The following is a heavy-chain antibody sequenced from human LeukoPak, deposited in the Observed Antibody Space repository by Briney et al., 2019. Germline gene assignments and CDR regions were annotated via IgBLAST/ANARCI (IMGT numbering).Heavy chain of an antibody. Sequence: SETLSLTCTVSGGSISSGGYYWSWIRQHPGKGLEWIGYIYYSGSTYYNPSLKSRVTISVDTSKNQFSLKLSSVTAADTAVYYCARDVFSSGWYAYWYFDLWGRGTLVTVSS. CDR3: ARDVFSSGWYAYWYFDL. D-gene: IGHD6-19*01. CDR2: IYYSGST. CDR1: GGSISSGGYY. V-gene: IGHV4-31*03. J-gene: IGHJ2*01.